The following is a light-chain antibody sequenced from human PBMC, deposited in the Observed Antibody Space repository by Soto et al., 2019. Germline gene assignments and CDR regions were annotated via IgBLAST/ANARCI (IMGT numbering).Light chain of an antibody. CDR1: QGIRNY. Sequence: DIQLTQSPSLLSASVGDRVTITCRASQGIRNYLACYQQRQAKAPKLLIYAASTLQSGVPPRFSGSGSGTEFTLRISSLQPEDFATYYCQQLNDYPYTFGQGTKLEIK. CDR3: QQLNDYPYT. V-gene: IGKV1-9*01. CDR2: AAS. J-gene: IGKJ2*01.